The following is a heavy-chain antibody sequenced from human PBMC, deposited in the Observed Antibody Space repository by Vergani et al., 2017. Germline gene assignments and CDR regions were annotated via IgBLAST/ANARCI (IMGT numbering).Heavy chain of an antibody. CDR1: GFSLSRFW. Sequence: EVQLVESGGGLVQPGGSLRLSCAASGFSLSRFWMSWVRQAPEKGLEWVANINPDGSATSYGDSVKGRFTISRDNTKNSLSLQMSDLRVADTAVYYCAKVPAARIPQCLLLAYWFYPWGQGPLVTVSS. V-gene: IGHV3-7*01. J-gene: IGHJ5*02. CDR2: INPDGSAT. CDR3: AKVPAARIPQCLLLAYWFYP. D-gene: IGHD2-2*01.